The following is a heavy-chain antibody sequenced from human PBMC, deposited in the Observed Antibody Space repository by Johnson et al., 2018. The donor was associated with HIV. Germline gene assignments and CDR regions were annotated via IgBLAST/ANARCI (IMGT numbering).Heavy chain of an antibody. J-gene: IGHJ3*02. CDR2: ISYDGSNK. CDR3: ARDYRERRVGATHDDGLDI. CDR1: GFTFSSYA. D-gene: IGHD1-26*01. V-gene: IGHV3-30-3*01. Sequence: QMLLVESGGGVVQPRRSLRLSCAASGFTFSSYAMHWVRQAPGKGLEWVAVISYDGSNKYYADSVKGRFTISRDNSKNTLYLQMNSLKAEDTAVYYCARDYRERRVGATHDDGLDIWGQGTMVTVSS.